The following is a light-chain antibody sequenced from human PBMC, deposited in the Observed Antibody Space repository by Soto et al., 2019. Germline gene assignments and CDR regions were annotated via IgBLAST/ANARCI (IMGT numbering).Light chain of an antibody. CDR2: DAS. J-gene: IGKJ4*01. Sequence: AIQLTQSPSSLSASVGDRVTITCRASQGISSALAWYQHKPGKAPKFLIYDASSLESGVSSRFSGSGSGTDFTLTISSLQPEDFATYFCQQFNSFPLTFGGGTKVDIK. CDR1: QGISSA. V-gene: IGKV1-13*02. CDR3: QQFNSFPLT.